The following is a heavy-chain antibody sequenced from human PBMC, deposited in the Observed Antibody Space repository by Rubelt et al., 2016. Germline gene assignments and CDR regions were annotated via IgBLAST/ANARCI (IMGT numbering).Heavy chain of an antibody. J-gene: IGHJ4*02. CDR1: GFTFSSYW. CDR2: IKQDGSEK. V-gene: IGHV3-7*05. D-gene: IGHD3-22*01. Sequence: EVQLVESGGGLVQPGGSLRLSCAASGFTFSSYWMSWVRQAPGKGLEWVANIKQDGSEKYYVDSVKGRFTSSRDNAKNSLYLQMNSLRAEDTAVYYCARHSSGYYYCPDYWGQGTLVTVSS. CDR3: ARHSSGYYYCPDY.